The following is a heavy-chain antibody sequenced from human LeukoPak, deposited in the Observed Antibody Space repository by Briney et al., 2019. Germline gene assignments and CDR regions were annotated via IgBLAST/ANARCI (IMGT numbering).Heavy chain of an antibody. CDR2: IKQDGGEK. V-gene: IGHV3-7*02. Sequence: PGGSLRLSCAASGFRFSSYWMSWVRQAPGKGLEWVANIKQDGGEKYYVDPVKGRFTISRDNAKISVYLQMNSLRAEDTAVYYCAANGGPFDYWGQGTLVTVSS. D-gene: IGHD4-23*01. CDR3: AANGGPFDY. CDR1: GFRFSSYW. J-gene: IGHJ4*02.